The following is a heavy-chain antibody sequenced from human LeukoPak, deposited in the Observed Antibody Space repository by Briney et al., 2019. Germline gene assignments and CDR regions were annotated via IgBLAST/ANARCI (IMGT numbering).Heavy chain of an antibody. V-gene: IGHV1-2*02. CDR3: PRDVATYFEY. J-gene: IGHJ4*02. Sequence: ASVKVSCKASGYTFTGYYMHWVRQAPGQGLEWMGWINPNSGGTNYAQKFQGRVTMTRDTSISTAYMEMSRPRTDDTNVYNCPRDVATYFEYCGPGNLVTVSS. CDR1: GYTFTGYY. CDR2: INPNSGGT. D-gene: IGHD1-26*01.